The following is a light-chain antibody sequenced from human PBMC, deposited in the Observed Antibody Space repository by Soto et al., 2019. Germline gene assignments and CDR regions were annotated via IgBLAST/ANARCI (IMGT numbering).Light chain of an antibody. CDR2: DAS. Sequence: DIQMTQSPSTLSASVGDRVTITCRASQSISSWLAWYQQKPGKAPNLLIYDASSVESGVPSRFSGSGSGTEFTLTISSLQPDDFATYYCQQYNSYPWTFDQGTKVEIK. CDR3: QQYNSYPWT. CDR1: QSISSW. J-gene: IGKJ1*01. V-gene: IGKV1-5*01.